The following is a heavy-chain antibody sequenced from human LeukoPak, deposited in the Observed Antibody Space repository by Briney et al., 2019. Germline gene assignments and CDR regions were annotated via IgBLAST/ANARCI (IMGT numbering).Heavy chain of an antibody. V-gene: IGHV4-30-2*01. D-gene: IGHD2-2*02. Sequence: SQTLSLTCAVSGGSISGGGYSWSWIRQPPGKGLEWIGYIYHSGSTYYNPSLKSRVTISVDRSKNQFSLKLSSVTAADTAVYYCVRAGCSSTSCYKTELFDPWGQGTLVTVSS. CDR2: IYHSGST. J-gene: IGHJ5*02. CDR1: GGSISGGGYS. CDR3: VRAGCSSTSCYKTELFDP.